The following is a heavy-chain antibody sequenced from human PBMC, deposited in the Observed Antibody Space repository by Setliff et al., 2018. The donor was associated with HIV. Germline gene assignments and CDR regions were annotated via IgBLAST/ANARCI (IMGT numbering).Heavy chain of an antibody. D-gene: IGHD1-26*01. CDR1: GDPISRHY. CDR2: ISYSENT. V-gene: IGHV4-59*11. Sequence: KPSETLSLTCTVSGDPISRHYWSWIRQPPGEGLGWIGHISYSENTYYNPSLKSRVTISRDTSKKSFSLDVYSVTAADTAMYYGARDHTSGSLHAFDRWGPGTLVTVSS. J-gene: IGHJ3*01. CDR3: ARDHTSGSLHAFDR.